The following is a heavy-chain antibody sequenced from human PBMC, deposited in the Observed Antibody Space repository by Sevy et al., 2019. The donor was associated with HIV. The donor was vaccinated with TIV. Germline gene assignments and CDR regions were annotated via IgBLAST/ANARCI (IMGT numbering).Heavy chain of an antibody. CDR2: IYFSGST. CDR3: ARHGGLVDRGFDF. Sequence: SETLSLTCTVSGGSIARSSYDWGWIRQSPGKGLEWIGSIYFSGSTSYATSLRSRVTISVDMSKNQVSLKMRSVTATDTAFYYCARHGGLVDRGFDFWGQGALVTVSS. D-gene: IGHD3-10*01. J-gene: IGHJ4*02. V-gene: IGHV4-39*01. CDR1: GGSIARSSYD.